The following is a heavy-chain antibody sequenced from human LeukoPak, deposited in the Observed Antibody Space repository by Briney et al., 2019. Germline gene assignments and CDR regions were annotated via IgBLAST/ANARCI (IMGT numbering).Heavy chain of an antibody. J-gene: IGHJ4*02. CDR3: ARDHSSGRPAFDY. V-gene: IGHV3-48*01. D-gene: IGHD6-19*01. CDR2: ISSSSSTI. CDR1: GFTFSSYS. Sequence: PGGSLRLSCAASGFTFSSYSMDWVRQAPGRGLEWVSYISSSSSTIYFADFVKGRFTISRDNAKNSLYLQMNSLRAEDTAVYYCARDHSSGRPAFDYWGQGTLVTVSS.